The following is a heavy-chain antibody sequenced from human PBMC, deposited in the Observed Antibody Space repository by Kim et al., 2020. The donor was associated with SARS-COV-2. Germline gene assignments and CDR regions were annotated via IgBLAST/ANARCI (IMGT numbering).Heavy chain of an antibody. J-gene: IGHJ3*02. D-gene: IGHD6-19*01. V-gene: IGHV4-34*01. CDR1: GGSFSGYY. Sequence: SETLSLTCAVYGGSFSGYYWSWIRQPPGKGLEWIGEINHSGSTNYNPSLKSRVTISVDTSKNQFSLKLSSVTAADTAVYYCARVRAVAAPRKPSHAFDIWGQGTMVTVSS. CDR3: ARVRAVAAPRKPSHAFDI. CDR2: INHSGST.